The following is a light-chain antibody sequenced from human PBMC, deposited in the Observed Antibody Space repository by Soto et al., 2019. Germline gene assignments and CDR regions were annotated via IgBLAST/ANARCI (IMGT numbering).Light chain of an antibody. CDR2: GAS. J-gene: IGKJ1*01. CDR3: QQYVSYPWA. CDR1: QSVSSSF. Sequence: EIVLAQSPGTLSLSPGESATLSCRASQSVSSSFLAWYQQKAGQAPRLLIYGASRRATGIPDRFSGSGSGTDFTLTISRLEPEDFAVYYCQQYVSYPWAFGQGTKVEI. V-gene: IGKV3-20*01.